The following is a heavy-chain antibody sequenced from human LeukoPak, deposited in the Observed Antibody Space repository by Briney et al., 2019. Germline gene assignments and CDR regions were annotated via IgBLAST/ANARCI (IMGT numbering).Heavy chain of an antibody. CDR2: INPNSGGT. CDR3: AREKQQLVVWFDP. V-gene: IGHV1-2*02. CDR1: GYTFTGYY. D-gene: IGHD6-13*01. J-gene: IGHJ5*02. Sequence: ASVTVSCKASGYTFTGYYMHWVRQAPGQGLEWMGWINPNSGGTNYAQKFQGRVTMTRDTSISTAYMELSRLRSDDTAVYYCAREKQQLVVWFDPWGQGTLVTVSS.